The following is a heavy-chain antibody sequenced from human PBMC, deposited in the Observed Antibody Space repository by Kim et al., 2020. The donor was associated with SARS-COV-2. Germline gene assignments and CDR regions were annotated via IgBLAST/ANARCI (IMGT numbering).Heavy chain of an antibody. CDR2: INHDGSVP. CDR1: GLILNNYR. CDR3: ALLRCNLFTCQGNGPFD. D-gene: IGHD2-8*01. J-gene: IGHJ3*02. Sequence: GGSLRLSCAASGLILNNYRMSWVRQAPGKGLEWVSNINHDGSVPTYADSVRGRFTVSRDYAANSVYLQMNNLRAEDTAVYYCALLRCNLFTCQGNGPFD. V-gene: IGHV3-7*01.